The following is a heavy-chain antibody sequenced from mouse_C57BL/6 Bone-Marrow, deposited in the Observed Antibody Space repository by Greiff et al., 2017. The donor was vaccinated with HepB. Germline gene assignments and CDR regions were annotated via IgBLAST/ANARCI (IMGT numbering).Heavy chain of an antibody. J-gene: IGHJ2*01. CDR1: GYTFTSYW. Sequence: VQLQQPGAELVRPGSSVKLSCKASGYTFTSYWMHWVKQRPIQGLEWIGNIDPSDSETHYNQKFKDKATLTVDKSSSTAYMQLSSLTSEDSAVYYCARGYYGSSLYFDYWGQGTTLTVSS. CDR3: ARGYYGSSLYFDY. V-gene: IGHV1-52*01. CDR2: IDPSDSET. D-gene: IGHD1-1*01.